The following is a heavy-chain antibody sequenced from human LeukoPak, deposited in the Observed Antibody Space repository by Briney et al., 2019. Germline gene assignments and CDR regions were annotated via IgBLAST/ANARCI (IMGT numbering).Heavy chain of an antibody. CDR1: GFTFSSYG. CDR2: ISYDGSNK. J-gene: IGHJ4*02. D-gene: IGHD2-21*02. Sequence: GRSLRLSCAASGFTFSSYGMHWVRQAPGKGLEWVAVISYDGSNKYYADSVKGRFTISRDNSKNTLYLQMNSLRAEDTAVYFCARWLSGGGDDYWGQGTLVTVSS. CDR3: ARWLSGGGDDY. V-gene: IGHV3-30*03.